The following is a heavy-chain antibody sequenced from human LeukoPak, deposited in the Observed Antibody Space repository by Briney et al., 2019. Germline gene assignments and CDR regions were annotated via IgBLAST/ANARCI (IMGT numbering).Heavy chain of an antibody. J-gene: IGHJ5*02. Sequence: ASVKVSCKASGYTFTGCYMHWVRQAPGQGLEWMGWINPNSGGTNYAQKFQGRVTMTRDTSISTAYMELSRLRSDDTAAYYCARVDLRRARNRYNWFDPWGQGTLVTVSS. D-gene: IGHD3-16*01. V-gene: IGHV1-2*02. CDR2: INPNSGGT. CDR1: GYTFTGCY. CDR3: ARVDLRRARNRYNWFDP.